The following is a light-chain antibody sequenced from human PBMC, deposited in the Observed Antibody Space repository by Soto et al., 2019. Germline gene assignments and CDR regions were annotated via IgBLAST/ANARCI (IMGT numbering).Light chain of an antibody. Sequence: EIVLTQSPGTLSLSTGERATLSCRASQNISSRYLAWYQQTPGQAPRLLISGASSRATGIPDRFSGSGSGTDFTLTISRLEPEDFAVYYCQQYGSSPRPFGQGTKVDIK. CDR1: QNISSRY. V-gene: IGKV3-20*01. J-gene: IGKJ1*01. CDR3: QQYGSSPRP. CDR2: GAS.